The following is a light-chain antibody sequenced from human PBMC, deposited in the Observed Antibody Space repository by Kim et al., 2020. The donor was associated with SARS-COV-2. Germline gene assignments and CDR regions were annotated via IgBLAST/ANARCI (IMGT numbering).Light chain of an antibody. Sequence: SPGERATLSCRASQSVSSYLAWYQQKPGQAPRLLIYDASNRATGIPARFSGSGSGTDFTLTISSLEPEDFAVYYCQQRSNWPPATFGGGTKVEIK. CDR2: DAS. V-gene: IGKV3-11*01. J-gene: IGKJ4*01. CDR1: QSVSSY. CDR3: QQRSNWPPAT.